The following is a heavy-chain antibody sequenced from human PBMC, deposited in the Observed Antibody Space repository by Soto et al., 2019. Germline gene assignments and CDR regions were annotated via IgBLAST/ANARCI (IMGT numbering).Heavy chain of an antibody. J-gene: IGHJ5*02. D-gene: IGHD3-22*01. CDR3: VREDNFRDSNVP. Sequence: QVQLVESGGGVVQPGRSLRLSCAASGFTFSHYGMHWVRQAPDKGLEWVAVIWYDGSKKFYADSVKGRFTISRDDSKKTVYLEMNSLRVDDTAVYYCVREDNFRDSNVPWGQGTLVTVSS. CDR2: IWYDGSKK. V-gene: IGHV3-33*01. CDR1: GFTFSHYG.